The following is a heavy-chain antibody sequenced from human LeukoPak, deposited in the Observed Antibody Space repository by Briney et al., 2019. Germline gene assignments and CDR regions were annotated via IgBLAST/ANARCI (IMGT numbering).Heavy chain of an antibody. Sequence: GGSLRLSCAASGFTFDDYAMHWVRQAPGKGLEWVSGISWNSYNIVYADSVKGRFTISRDNAKNSLYLQMNSLRAEDTAVYYCARDYSTFDYWGQGTLVTVSS. CDR3: ARDYSTFDY. CDR1: GFTFDDYA. CDR2: ISWNSYNI. D-gene: IGHD4-11*01. J-gene: IGHJ4*02. V-gene: IGHV3-9*01.